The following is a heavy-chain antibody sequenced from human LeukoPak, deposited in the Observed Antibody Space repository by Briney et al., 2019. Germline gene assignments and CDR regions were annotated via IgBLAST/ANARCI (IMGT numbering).Heavy chain of an antibody. V-gene: IGHV3-23*01. CDR3: AREYDSSWPS. CDR1: GFSFRTYA. Sequence: GGSLRLSCAASGFSFRTYAMSWVRQAPGKGLEWVSAISDISARTYYADSVKGRFTISRGNSKNTLFVQMNSLRAEDTAVYYCAREYDSSWPSWGQGTLVTVSS. D-gene: IGHD3-22*01. J-gene: IGHJ5*02. CDR2: ISDISART.